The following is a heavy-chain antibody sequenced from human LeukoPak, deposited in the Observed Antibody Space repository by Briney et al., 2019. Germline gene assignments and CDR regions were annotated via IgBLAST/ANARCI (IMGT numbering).Heavy chain of an antibody. D-gene: IGHD5-24*01. CDR1: GFTFSSYW. V-gene: IGHV3-74*01. CDR2: INTDGSST. Sequence: GGSLRLSCAASGFTFSSYWMHWVRQAPGKGLVWVSRINTDGSSTGYADSVKGRFTISRDNAKNTLYLQMNSLRAEDTAVYYCASMGYTEAFDIWGQGTMVTVSS. CDR3: ASMGYTEAFDI. J-gene: IGHJ3*02.